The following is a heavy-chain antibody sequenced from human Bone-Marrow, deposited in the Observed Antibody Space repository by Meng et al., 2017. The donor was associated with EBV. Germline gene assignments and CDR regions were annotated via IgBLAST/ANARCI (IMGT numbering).Heavy chain of an antibody. D-gene: IGHD3-10*01. CDR2: LIPMSDAP. J-gene: IGHJ4*02. Sequence: QVQSCPFGFELKRPGASVQVSCKASGYTFTSYAMNWVRQAPGQGLEWMGGLIPMSDAPHYAQKFQGRVTITADESTSTHYMDLSGLRSDDTALYYCASESGRGFTPDYWGQGTLVTVSS. V-gene: IGHV1-69*01. CDR1: GYTFTSYA. CDR3: ASESGRGFTPDY.